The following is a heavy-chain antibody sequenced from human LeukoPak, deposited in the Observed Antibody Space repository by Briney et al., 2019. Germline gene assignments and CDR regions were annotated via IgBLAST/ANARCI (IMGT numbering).Heavy chain of an antibody. CDR1: GGTFSSYA. D-gene: IGHD6-19*01. CDR3: ARRKYSSGCYPT. V-gene: IGHV1-69*04. J-gene: IGHJ4*02. CDR2: IIPILGIA. Sequence: SVKVSCKASGGTFSSYAISWVRQAPGQGLEWMGRIIPILGIANYAQKFQGRVTMTEDTSTDTAYMELSSLRSEDTAVYYCARRKYSSGCYPTWSQGTLVTVSS.